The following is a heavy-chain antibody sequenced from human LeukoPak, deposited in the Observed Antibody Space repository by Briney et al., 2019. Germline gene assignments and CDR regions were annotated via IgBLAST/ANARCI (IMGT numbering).Heavy chain of an antibody. D-gene: IGHD2-21*02. CDR1: GGSMSSGGYY. CDR3: ARFDLVVTADDAFDI. CDR2: IYYSGST. Sequence: SQTLSLPCTVSGGSMSSGGYYWHWIRQQPGKVLEWNGYIYYSGSTYYNPSLKSRVTISVDTSKNQFSLKLSSVTAADTAVYYCARFDLVVTADDAFDIWGQGTMVTVSS. V-gene: IGHV4-31*03. J-gene: IGHJ3*02.